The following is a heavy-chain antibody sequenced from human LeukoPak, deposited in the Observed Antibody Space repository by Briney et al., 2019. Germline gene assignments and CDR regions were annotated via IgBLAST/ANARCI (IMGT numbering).Heavy chain of an antibody. CDR2: ISGSGGSI. CDR3: ARAPYSSTWYYFDY. CDR1: GFTFSDYY. Sequence: GGSLRLSCAASGFTFSDYYMSWIRQAPGKGPEWVSYISGSGGSISYADSVKGRFTISRDNAKNSLYLQMNSLRAEDTAIYYCARAPYSSTWYYFDYWGQGTLVTVSS. J-gene: IGHJ4*02. V-gene: IGHV3-11*01. D-gene: IGHD6-13*01.